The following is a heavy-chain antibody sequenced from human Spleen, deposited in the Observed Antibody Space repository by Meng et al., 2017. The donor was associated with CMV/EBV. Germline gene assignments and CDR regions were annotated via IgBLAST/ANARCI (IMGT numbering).Heavy chain of an antibody. CDR1: GYTFITYY. CDR3: ARRIDSGSYEGDY. V-gene: IGHV1-69*10. CDR2: IIPILDIA. D-gene: IGHD1-26*01. Sequence: SVKVSCKASGYTFITYYIHWVRQAPGQGLEWMGWIIPILDIANYAQKFQGRVTISADKSTSTAYLELSSLRSDDTAVYYCARRIDSGSYEGDYWGRGTLVTVSS. J-gene: IGHJ4*02.